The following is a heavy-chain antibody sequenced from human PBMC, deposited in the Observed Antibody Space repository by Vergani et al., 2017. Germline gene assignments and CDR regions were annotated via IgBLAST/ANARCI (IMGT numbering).Heavy chain of an antibody. J-gene: IGHJ3*02. Sequence: QVQLQESGPGLVKPSETLSLTCTVSGGSIRSYYWSWIRQPPGKGLEWIGYIYYSGSTNYNPSLKSRVTISVDTSKNQFSLKLSSVTAADTAVYYCASDYGGNLNAFDIWGQGTMVTVSS. CDR1: GGSIRSYY. V-gene: IGHV4-59*01. D-gene: IGHD4-23*01. CDR3: ASDYGGNLNAFDI. CDR2: IYYSGST.